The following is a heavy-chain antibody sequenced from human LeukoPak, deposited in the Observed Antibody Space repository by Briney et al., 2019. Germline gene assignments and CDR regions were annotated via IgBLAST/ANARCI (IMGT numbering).Heavy chain of an antibody. CDR1: GFTFSSYS. CDR3: ARDPMGATAPYYFDY. V-gene: IGHV3-21*01. D-gene: IGHD1-26*01. J-gene: IGHJ4*02. Sequence: PGGSLRLSRAASGFTFSSYSMNWVRQAPGKGLEWVSSISSSSSYIYYADSVKGRFTISRDNAKNSLYLQMNSLRAEDTAVYYCARDPMGATAPYYFDYWGQGTLVTVSS. CDR2: ISSSSSYI.